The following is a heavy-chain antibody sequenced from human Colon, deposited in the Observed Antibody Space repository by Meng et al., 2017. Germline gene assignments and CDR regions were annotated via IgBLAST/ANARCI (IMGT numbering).Heavy chain of an antibody. J-gene: IGHJ4*02. V-gene: IGHV3-48*03. CDR3: HVTIRLDY. CDR1: GFTFSSYE. D-gene: IGHD2-2*01. Sequence: GASLKISCAASGFTFSSYEMNWVRQAPGKGLEWVSYISSSGSTIYYADSVKGRFTISKDNAKTSLYLQMNSLRAEDTAVYYCHVTIRLDYWGQGTLVTVSS. CDR2: ISSSGSTI.